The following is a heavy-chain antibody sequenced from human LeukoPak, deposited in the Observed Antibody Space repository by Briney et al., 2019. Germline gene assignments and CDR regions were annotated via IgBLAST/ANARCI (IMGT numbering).Heavy chain of an antibody. J-gene: IGHJ6*04. Sequence: GGSLRLSCAASGFTFSSYGMHWVRQAPGKGLEWVAVISYDGSNKYYANSVKGRFTISRDNSKNTLYLQMNSLRAEDTAVYYCAKVGANYYYYYGMDVWGKGTTVTVSS. CDR3: AKVGANYYYYYGMDV. CDR2: ISYDGSNK. CDR1: GFTFSSYG. V-gene: IGHV3-30*18. D-gene: IGHD1-26*01.